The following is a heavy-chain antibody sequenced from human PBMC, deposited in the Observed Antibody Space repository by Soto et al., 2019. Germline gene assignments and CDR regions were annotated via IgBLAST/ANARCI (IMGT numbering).Heavy chain of an antibody. Sequence: GGSLRLSCAASGFTFSSYGMHWVRQAPGKGLEWVAVIWYDGSNKYYADSVKGRFTISRDNSKNTLYLQMNSLRAEDTAVYYCARDTGIAARLPDYCGQGTLVTVSS. D-gene: IGHD6-6*01. J-gene: IGHJ4*02. CDR3: ARDTGIAARLPDY. CDR1: GFTFSSYG. V-gene: IGHV3-33*01. CDR2: IWYDGSNK.